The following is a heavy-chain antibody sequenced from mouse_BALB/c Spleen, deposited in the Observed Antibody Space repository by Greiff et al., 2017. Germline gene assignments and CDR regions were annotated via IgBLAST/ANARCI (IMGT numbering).Heavy chain of an antibody. CDR3: ARWGHYGSSHWYFDV. D-gene: IGHD1-1*01. CDR1: GFTFSSFG. V-gene: IGHV5-17*02. Sequence: EVMLVESGGGLVQPGGSRKLSCAASGFTFSSFGMHWVRQAPEKGLEWVAYISSGSSTIYYADTVKGRFTISRDNPKNTLFLQMTSLRSEDTAMYYCARWGHYGSSHWYFDVWGAGTTVTVSS. J-gene: IGHJ1*01. CDR2: ISSGSSTI.